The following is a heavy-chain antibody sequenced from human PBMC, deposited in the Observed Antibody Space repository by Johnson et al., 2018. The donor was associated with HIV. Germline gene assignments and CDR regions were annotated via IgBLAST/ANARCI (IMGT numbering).Heavy chain of an antibody. V-gene: IGHV3-7*05. CDR1: GFTFSSYW. J-gene: IGHJ3*02. D-gene: IGHD3-9*01. Sequence: VQLVESGGGLVQPGGSLRLSCAASGFTFSSYWMSWVRQAPGKGLEWVANIKQDGSEKYYVDSVKGRFTISRDNAKNSLYLQMNSLRAEDTAVYDCARELYDILTGSPGAFDIWGQGTMVTVSS. CDR3: ARELYDILTGSPGAFDI. CDR2: IKQDGSEK.